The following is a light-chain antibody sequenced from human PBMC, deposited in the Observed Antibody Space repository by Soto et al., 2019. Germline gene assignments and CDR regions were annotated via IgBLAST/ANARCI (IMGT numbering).Light chain of an antibody. V-gene: IGLV2-14*01. J-gene: IGLJ1*01. CDR1: SSDIGAYDY. Sequence: QSGLTQPASLPRYPGKTITISCTGTSSDIGAYDYLSWSQQHPGKAPKLMISEVYNRPSGVTTRLSGSKSGYTAYLTFSGLQVEDEAEYFCFSFTTTSTHVFGSGTQVTVL. CDR2: EVY. CDR3: FSFTTTSTHV.